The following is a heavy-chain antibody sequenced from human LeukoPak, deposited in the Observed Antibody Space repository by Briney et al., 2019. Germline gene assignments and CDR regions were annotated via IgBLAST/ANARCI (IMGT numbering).Heavy chain of an antibody. D-gene: IGHD5-18*01. CDR1: GYTFTSYD. V-gene: IGHV1-8*01. CDR2: MNPISGNT. J-gene: IGHJ4*02. Sequence: ASVKVSCKASGYTFTSYDIDWVRQATGQGLEWMGWMNPISGNTGSAQKFQGRVTMTWDTSTSTAYMELSRLGYEDTAVYYCARGTPAPHSYDPYYFDYWGQGTLVTVSS. CDR3: ARGTPAPHSYDPYYFDY.